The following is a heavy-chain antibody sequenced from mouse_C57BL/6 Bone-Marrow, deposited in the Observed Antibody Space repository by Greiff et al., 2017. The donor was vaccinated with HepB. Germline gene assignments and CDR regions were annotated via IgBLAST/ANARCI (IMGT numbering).Heavy chain of an antibody. CDR1: GYTFTNYW. V-gene: IGHV1-63*01. Sequence: VQLQESGAELVRPGTSVKMSCKASGYTFTNYWIGWAKQRPGHGLEWIGDIYPGGGYTNYNEKFKGKATLTADKSSSTAYMQFSSLTSEDSAIYYCARGSSLAWFAYWGQGTLVTVSA. J-gene: IGHJ3*01. CDR2: IYPGGGYT. D-gene: IGHD1-1*01. CDR3: ARGSSLAWFAY.